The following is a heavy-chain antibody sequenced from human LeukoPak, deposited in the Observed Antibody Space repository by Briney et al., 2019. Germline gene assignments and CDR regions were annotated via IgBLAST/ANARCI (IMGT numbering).Heavy chain of an antibody. CDR1: GGSISSYS. CDR3: ARESTMPEPSDAFDI. J-gene: IGHJ3*02. D-gene: IGHD1-14*01. CDR2: IYSSGST. Sequence: SETLSLTCTVSGGSISSYSWSWIRQPPGKGREGIGYIYSSGSTNYNPSLKSRVTISVDTSKNQFSLKLSSVTAADTAVYSCARESTMPEPSDAFDIWGQGTMVTVSS. V-gene: IGHV4-59*01.